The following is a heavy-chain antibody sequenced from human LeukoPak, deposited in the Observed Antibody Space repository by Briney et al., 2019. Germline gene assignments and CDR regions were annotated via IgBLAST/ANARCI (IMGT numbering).Heavy chain of an antibody. D-gene: IGHD3-16*01. CDR2: IYYSGNT. CDR1: GGSISSRSYY. Sequence: SETLSLTCTVSGGSISSRSYYWGWIRQSPGKGLEWIGTIYYSGNTYYNPSLKSRVTISVDSSKNQFSLKLTSVTAADTAVYYCGSHLRLGARWYFDLWGRGTLVTVSS. J-gene: IGHJ2*01. V-gene: IGHV4-39*01. CDR3: GSHLRLGARWYFDL.